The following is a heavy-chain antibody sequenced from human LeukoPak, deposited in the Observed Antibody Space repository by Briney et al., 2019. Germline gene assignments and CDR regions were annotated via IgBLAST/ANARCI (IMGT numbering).Heavy chain of an antibody. J-gene: IGHJ4*02. CDR1: GFTFSSYS. D-gene: IGHD5-18*01. CDR2: ISSSSSYI. V-gene: IGHV3-21*01. CDR3: ARGPVYSYSLYSSYYFDY. Sequence: MSGGSLRLSCAASGFTFSSYSMNWVRQAPGKGLEWVSSISSSSSYIYYADSVKGRFTISRDNAKNSLYLQMNSLRAEDTAVYYCARGPVYSYSLYSSYYFDYWGQGTLVTVSS.